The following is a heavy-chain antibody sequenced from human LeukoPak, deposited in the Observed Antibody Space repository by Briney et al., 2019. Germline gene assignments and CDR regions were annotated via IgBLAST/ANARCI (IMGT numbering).Heavy chain of an antibody. CDR2: INHSGST. J-gene: IGHJ6*03. Sequence: PSETLSLTCAVYGGSFSGYYWSWIRQPPGKGLEWIGEINHSGSTNYNPSLKSRVTISVDTPKNQFSLKLSSVTAADTAVYYCARTYYDFWSGSKYYYMDVWGKGTTVTVSS. CDR3: ARTYYDFWSGSKYYYMDV. D-gene: IGHD3-3*01. V-gene: IGHV4-34*01. CDR1: GGSFSGYY.